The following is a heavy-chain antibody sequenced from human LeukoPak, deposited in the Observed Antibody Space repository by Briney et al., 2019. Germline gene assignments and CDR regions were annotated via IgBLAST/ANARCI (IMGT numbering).Heavy chain of an antibody. V-gene: IGHV3-30*02. CDR3: AKVNLEYSSSSGGFDP. CDR2: IRYDGSNK. D-gene: IGHD6-6*01. J-gene: IGHJ5*02. Sequence: GGSLRLSCAASGFTFSSSGMHWVRQAPGKGLEWVAFIRYDGSNKYYADSVKGRFTISRDNSKNTLYLQMNSLRAEDTAVYYCAKVNLEYSSSSGGFDPWGQGTLVTVS. CDR1: GFTFSSSG.